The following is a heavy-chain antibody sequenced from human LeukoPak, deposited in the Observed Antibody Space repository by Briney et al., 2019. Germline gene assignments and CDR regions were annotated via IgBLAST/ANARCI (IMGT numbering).Heavy chain of an antibody. CDR1: GFTFSSYA. CDR2: ISGSGGST. CDR3: AKDPRPVNDYGGNQPTY. J-gene: IGHJ4*02. D-gene: IGHD4-23*01. Sequence: PGGSLRLSCAASGFTFSSYAMSWVRQAPGKGLEWVSAISGSGGSTYYADPVKGRFTISRDNSKNTLYLQMNSLRAEDTAVCYCAKDPRPVNDYGGNQPTYWGQGTLVTVSS. V-gene: IGHV3-23*01.